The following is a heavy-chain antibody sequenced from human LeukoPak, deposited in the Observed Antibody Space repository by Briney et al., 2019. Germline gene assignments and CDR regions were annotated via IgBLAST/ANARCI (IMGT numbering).Heavy chain of an antibody. D-gene: IGHD6-13*01. Sequence: PSETLSLTCTVSGGSISSYYWSWIRQPPGKGLEWIGYIYYSGSTNYNPSLKSRVTISVDTSKNQFSLKLSSVTAADTAVYYCARNGQQLVPFDYWGQGTLVTVSS. J-gene: IGHJ4*02. CDR3: ARNGQQLVPFDY. CDR1: GGSISSYY. CDR2: IYYSGST. V-gene: IGHV4-59*01.